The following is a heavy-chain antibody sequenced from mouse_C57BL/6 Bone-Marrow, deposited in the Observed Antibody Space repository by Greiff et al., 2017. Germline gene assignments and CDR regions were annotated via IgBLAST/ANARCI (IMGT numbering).Heavy chain of an antibody. CDR2: IHPNSGST. CDR3: ARGGGLGGFAY. CDR1: GYTFTSYW. J-gene: IGHJ3*01. V-gene: IGHV1-64*01. D-gene: IGHD2-4*01. Sequence: QVQLQQPGAELVKPGASVKLSCKASGYTFTSYWMHWVKQRPGQGLEWIGMIHPNSGSTNYNEKFKSKATLTVDKSSSTAYLQLSSLTSVDSAVYYCARGGGLGGFAYWGQGTLVTVSA.